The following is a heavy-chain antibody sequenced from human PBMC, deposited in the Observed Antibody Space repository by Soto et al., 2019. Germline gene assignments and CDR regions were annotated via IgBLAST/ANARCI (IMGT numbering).Heavy chain of an antibody. Sequence: GASVKVSCKASGYTFTDYALHWVRQAPGQRLEWMGWMNAGVGNALYSQKFQGRITITRDTSASTAYMELNSLKSEDTAIYYCAYGARDSFGAFNFWGPGTQVTVSS. CDR1: GYTFTDYA. V-gene: IGHV1-3*01. CDR3: AYGARDSFGAFNF. D-gene: IGHD4-17*01. CDR2: MNAGVGNA. J-gene: IGHJ4*02.